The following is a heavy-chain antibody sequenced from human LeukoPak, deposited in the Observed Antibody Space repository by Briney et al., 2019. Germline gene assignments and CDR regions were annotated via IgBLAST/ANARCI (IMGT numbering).Heavy chain of an antibody. Sequence: PSETLSLTCAVYGGSFSGYYWSWIRQPRGKGLEWIGEINHSGSTNYNPSLKSRVTISVDTSKNQFSLKLSSVTAADTAVYYCARGRRKYYYDSSGFDYWGQGTLVTVSS. CDR1: GGSFSGYY. J-gene: IGHJ4*02. CDR3: ARGRRKYYYDSSGFDY. D-gene: IGHD3-22*01. V-gene: IGHV4-34*01. CDR2: INHSGST.